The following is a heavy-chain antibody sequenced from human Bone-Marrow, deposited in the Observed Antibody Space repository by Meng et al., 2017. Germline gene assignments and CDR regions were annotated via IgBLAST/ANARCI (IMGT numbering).Heavy chain of an antibody. J-gene: IGHJ3*02. CDR2: IWYDGSNK. CDR3: ARVNQRVRSDAFDI. CDR1: GFTFSSYG. V-gene: IGHV3-33*01. D-gene: IGHD6-25*01. Sequence: GESLKISCAASGFTFSSYGMHWVRQAPGKGLEWVAVIWYDGSNKYYADSVKGRFTISRDNSKNTLYLQMNSLRSEDTAVYYCARVNQRVRSDAFDIWGQGTMVTVSS.